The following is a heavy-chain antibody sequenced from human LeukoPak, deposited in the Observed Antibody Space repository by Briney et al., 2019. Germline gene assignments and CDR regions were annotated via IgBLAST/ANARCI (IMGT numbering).Heavy chain of an antibody. CDR2: IYPGDSDT. CDR1: GYSFTNYW. V-gene: IGHV5-51*01. CDR3: ARRGQDGSGSYYFDY. Sequence: GESLKISCKGSGYSFTNYWIGWVRQMPGKGLEWMGIIYPGDSDTRYSPSFQGQVTISADKSISTAYLQWSSLKASDTAMYYCARRGQDGSGSYYFDYWGQGTLVTVSS. J-gene: IGHJ4*02. D-gene: IGHD3-10*01.